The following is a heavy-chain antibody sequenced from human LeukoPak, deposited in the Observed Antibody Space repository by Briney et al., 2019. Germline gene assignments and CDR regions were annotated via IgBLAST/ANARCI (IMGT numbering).Heavy chain of an antibody. CDR1: GFTFSDYY. CDR2: ISSSGTTI. V-gene: IGHV3-11*01. Sequence: PGGSLRLSCAASGFTFSDYYMSWIRQAPGKGLEWVSYISSSGTTIYYADPVKGRFTISRDNAKNSLHLQMNSLRAEDTALYYCATSRHYLGLGSSSGDYWGQGTLVTVSS. D-gene: IGHD3-10*01. J-gene: IGHJ4*02. CDR3: ATSRHYLGLGSSSGDY.